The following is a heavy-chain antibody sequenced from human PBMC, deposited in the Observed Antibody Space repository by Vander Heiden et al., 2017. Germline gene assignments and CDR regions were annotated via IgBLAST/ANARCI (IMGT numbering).Heavy chain of an antibody. CDR1: GFTFDDYA. D-gene: IGHD3-3*01. V-gene: IGHV3-9*01. CDR3: AKASFITICGPKLAYYFDY. J-gene: IGHJ4*02. CDR2: ISWNSGSI. Sequence: EVQLVESGGGLVQPGRSLRLSCAASGFTFDDYALHWVRQAPGKGLEWVSGISWNSGSIGYADSVKGRVTISRDNAKNSLYLQMNSLRAEDTALYYWAKASFITICGPKLAYYFDYWGQGTLVTVSS.